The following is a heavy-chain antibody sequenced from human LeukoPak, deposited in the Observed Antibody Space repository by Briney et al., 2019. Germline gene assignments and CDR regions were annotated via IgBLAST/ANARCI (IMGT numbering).Heavy chain of an antibody. CDR2: IWYDGSNK. V-gene: IGHV3-33*06. CDR1: GFTFSSYG. J-gene: IGHJ4*02. Sequence: GRSLRLSCAASGFTFSSYGMHWVRQAPGKGLEWVAVIWYDGSNKYYADSVKGRFTISRDNSKNTLYLQMKSLRAEDTAVYYCAKDGFDYYDSSGYYYFDYWGQGTLVTVSS. CDR3: AKDGFDYYDSSGYYYFDY. D-gene: IGHD3-22*01.